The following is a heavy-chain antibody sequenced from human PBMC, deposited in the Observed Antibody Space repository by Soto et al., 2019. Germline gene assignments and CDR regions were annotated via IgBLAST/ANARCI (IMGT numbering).Heavy chain of an antibody. D-gene: IGHD6-6*01. CDR3: TGARRSVSSDPQPFDI. CDR1: GFTFSNYD. J-gene: IGHJ3*02. Sequence: QVQLVESGGGVVQPGRSLRLSCAASGFTFSNYDMHWVRQAPGKGLEWVSLVWYDGSNTYYADSVKGRFTISRENSKDTLYLQMVSLRAEDTAVYYCTGARRSVSSDPQPFDIWGQGTTVIVSS. CDR2: VWYDGSNT. V-gene: IGHV3-33*01.